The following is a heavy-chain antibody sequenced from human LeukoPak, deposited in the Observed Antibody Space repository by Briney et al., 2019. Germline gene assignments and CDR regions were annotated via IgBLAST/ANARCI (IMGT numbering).Heavy chain of an antibody. CDR2: ISYSGGP. Sequence: LETLSLTCTVSVGSISSYYCSWIRPPPGKGLEWIVCISYSGGPTNNPPLKSGDTISVETPKNKFSLKLTSVTAADTGVYYCAKMAYSGHDKGWGYNWFDPWGQGTLVSVSS. D-gene: IGHD1-26*01. CDR1: VGSISSYY. J-gene: IGHJ5*02. V-gene: IGHV4-59*01. CDR3: AKMAYSGHDKGWGYNWFDP.